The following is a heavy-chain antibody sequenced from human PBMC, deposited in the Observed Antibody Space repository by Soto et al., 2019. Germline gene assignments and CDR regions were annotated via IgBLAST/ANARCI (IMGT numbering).Heavy chain of an antibody. CDR1: GYSFINYW. V-gene: IGHV5-10-1*01. CDR3: VRQYIVAARNSPYYLDL. D-gene: IGHD2-21*01. J-gene: IGHJ4*02. CDR2: IDPRDSYT. Sequence: PGESLKISCKGSGYSFINYWINWVRQMPDKGLEWMGRIDPRDSYTNYSPSFQGHVTISIDKSINTAYLQWSSLKASDTAIYYCVRQYIVAARNSPYYLDLWGQGILVTVSS.